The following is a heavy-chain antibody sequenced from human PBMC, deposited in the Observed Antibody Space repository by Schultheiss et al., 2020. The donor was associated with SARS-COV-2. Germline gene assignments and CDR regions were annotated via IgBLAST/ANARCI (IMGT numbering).Heavy chain of an antibody. Sequence: VGSLRLSCAAFGFTFSSYAMSWVRQAPGKGLEWVSAISGSGGSTYYADSVKGRFTISRDNAKNSLYLQMNSLRAEDTAVYYCARDPPTMVRGVEVPWGQGTLVTVSS. J-gene: IGHJ5*02. CDR3: ARDPPTMVRGVEVP. D-gene: IGHD3-10*01. CDR2: ISGSGGST. V-gene: IGHV3-23*01. CDR1: GFTFSSYA.